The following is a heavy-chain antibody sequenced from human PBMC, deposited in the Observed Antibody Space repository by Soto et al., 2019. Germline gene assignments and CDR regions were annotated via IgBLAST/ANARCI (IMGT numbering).Heavy chain of an antibody. CDR3: ARDVCGSSTSCYRRNYGMDV. J-gene: IGHJ6*02. V-gene: IGHV6-1*01. Sequence: SQTLSLTCAISGDSVSSNSAAWNWLRQSPSRGLEWLGRTYYRSKWYNDYAVSVKSRITINPDTSKNQFSLQLNSVTPEDTAVYYCARDVCGSSTSCYRRNYGMDVWGQGTTVTVYS. CDR2: TYYRSKWYN. CDR1: GDSVSSNSAA. D-gene: IGHD2-2*01.